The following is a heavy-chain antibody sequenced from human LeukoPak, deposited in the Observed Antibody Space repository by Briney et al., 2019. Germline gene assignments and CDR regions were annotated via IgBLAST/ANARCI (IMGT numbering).Heavy chain of an antibody. CDR1: GFTFSSHA. Sequence: GGSLRLSCAASGFTFSSHAMSWVRQAPGKGLEWVSAISGSGGSTYYADSVKGRFTISRDNSKNTLYLQMNSLRAEDTAVYYCAKGGPWYSSSWYGSLGDYWGQGTLVTVSS. V-gene: IGHV3-23*01. CDR3: AKGGPWYSSSWYGSLGDY. D-gene: IGHD6-13*01. CDR2: ISGSGGST. J-gene: IGHJ4*02.